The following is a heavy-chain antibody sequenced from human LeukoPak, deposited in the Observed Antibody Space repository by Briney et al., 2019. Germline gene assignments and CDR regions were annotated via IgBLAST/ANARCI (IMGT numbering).Heavy chain of an antibody. D-gene: IGHD3-22*01. J-gene: IGHJ1*01. Sequence: GGSRRLSCAASGFTFDDYGMSGVRQAPGKGLEWVSGINLNGGSTGYADSVKGRFTISRDNAKNSLYLQMNSLRAEDTALYYCARGYDSSGYYFQHWGQGTLVTVSS. V-gene: IGHV3-20*04. CDR1: GFTFDDYG. CDR3: ARGYDSSGYYFQH. CDR2: INLNGGST.